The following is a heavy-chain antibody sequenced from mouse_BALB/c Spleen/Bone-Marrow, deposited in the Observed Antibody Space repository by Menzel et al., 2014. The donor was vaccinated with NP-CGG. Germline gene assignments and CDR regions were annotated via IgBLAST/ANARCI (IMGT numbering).Heavy chain of an antibody. Sequence: EVQGVESGGGLVQPGGSMKLSCAASGFTFSDAWMDWVRQSPEKGLEWVAEIRSKANIHVTYYAESVKGRFTISRDDSKSSVSLKMIGLRAEDTGIYYCTRRGYVIYDYFDVWGEGTTVTVSS. CDR2: IRSKANIHVT. V-gene: IGHV6-6*01. CDR1: GFTFSDAW. D-gene: IGHD2-1*01. J-gene: IGHJ1*01. CDR3: TRRGYVIYDYFDV.